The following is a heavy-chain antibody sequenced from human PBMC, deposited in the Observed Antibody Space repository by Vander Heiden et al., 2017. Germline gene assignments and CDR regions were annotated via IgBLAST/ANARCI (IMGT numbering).Heavy chain of an antibody. V-gene: IGHV3-33*01. CDR2: IWYDGSNK. Sequence: QVQLVESGGGVVQPGRSLRLSCAASGFTFSSYGMHWVRQAPGEGLEWVAVIWYDGSNKYYADSVKGRFTISRDNSKNTLYLQMNSLRAEDTAVYYCARADYYDSSGNFDYWGQGTLVTVSS. CDR3: ARADYYDSSGNFDY. D-gene: IGHD3-22*01. CDR1: GFTFSSYG. J-gene: IGHJ4*02.